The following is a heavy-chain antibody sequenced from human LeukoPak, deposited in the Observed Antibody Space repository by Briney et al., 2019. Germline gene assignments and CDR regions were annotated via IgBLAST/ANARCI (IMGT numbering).Heavy chain of an antibody. CDR3: ARAFNNWNYLYYFDY. J-gene: IGHJ4*02. V-gene: IGHV3-30-3*01. D-gene: IGHD1-7*01. CDR2: ISYDGSNK. Sequence: GGSLRLSCAASGFTFSSYAMLWLRQAPGKGLEWVAVISYDGSNKYYADSVKGRFTISRDNSKNTLYLQMNSRRAEDTAVYYCARAFNNWNYLYYFDYWGQGTLVTVSS. CDR1: GFTFSSYA.